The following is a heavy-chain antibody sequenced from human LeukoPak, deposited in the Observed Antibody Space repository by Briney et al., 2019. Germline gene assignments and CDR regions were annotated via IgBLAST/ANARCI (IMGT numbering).Heavy chain of an antibody. CDR2: ISGSGGST. Sequence: GGSLRLSCAASGFTFSSYAMSWVRQAPGKGLEWVSAISGSGGSTYYADSVKGRFTISRDNSKNTLYLQMNSLRAEDTAVYYCAKGSVRDSSGYYYYYYGMDVWGQGTTVTVSS. CDR3: AKGSVRDSSGYYYYYYGMDV. J-gene: IGHJ6*02. V-gene: IGHV3-23*01. CDR1: GFTFSSYA. D-gene: IGHD3-22*01.